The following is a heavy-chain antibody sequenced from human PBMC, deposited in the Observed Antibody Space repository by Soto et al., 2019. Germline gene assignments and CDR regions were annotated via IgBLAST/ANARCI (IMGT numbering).Heavy chain of an antibody. V-gene: IGHV5-51*01. Sequence: GESLKISCKGPGYSFTSYWIGWVRQMPGKGLEWMGIIYPGDSDTRYSPSFQGQVTISADKSISTAYLQWSSLKASDTAMYYCASSIAARYFYYGMDVWGQGTTVTVSS. D-gene: IGHD6-6*01. CDR2: IYPGDSDT. CDR1: GYSFTSYW. CDR3: ASSIAARYFYYGMDV. J-gene: IGHJ6*02.